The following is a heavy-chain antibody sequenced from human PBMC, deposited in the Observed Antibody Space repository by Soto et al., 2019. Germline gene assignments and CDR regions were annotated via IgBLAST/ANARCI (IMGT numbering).Heavy chain of an antibody. CDR3: ARHRNGQESYYDFWSGYYQLGDYYYYYGMDV. CDR2: IYYSGST. V-gene: IGHV4-39*01. CDR1: GGSISSSSYY. D-gene: IGHD3-3*01. Sequence: SETLSLTCTVSGGSISSSSYYWGWIRQPPGKGLEWIGSIYYSGSTYYNPSLKSRVTISVDTSKNQFSLKLSSVTAAETAVYYCARHRNGQESYYDFWSGYYQLGDYYYYYGMDVWGQGTTVTVSS. J-gene: IGHJ6*02.